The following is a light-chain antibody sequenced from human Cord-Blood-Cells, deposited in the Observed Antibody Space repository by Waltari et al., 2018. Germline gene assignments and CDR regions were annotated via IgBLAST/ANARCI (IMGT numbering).Light chain of an antibody. CDR2: GAS. Sequence: ENELKQSPGTLSLSPWDRASRSCRASQSVSSSYLAWYQQKPGQAPRLLIYGASSRATGIPDRFSGSGSGTDFTLTISRLEPEDFAVYYCQQYGSSLPITFGQGTRLEIK. J-gene: IGKJ5*01. V-gene: IGKV3-20*01. CDR1: QSVSSSY. CDR3: QQYGSSLPIT.